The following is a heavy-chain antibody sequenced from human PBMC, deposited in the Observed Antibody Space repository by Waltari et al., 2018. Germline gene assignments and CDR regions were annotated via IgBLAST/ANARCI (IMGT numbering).Heavy chain of an antibody. CDR2: INPSAGST. CDR3: ARSLGDPNFAY. J-gene: IGHJ4*02. D-gene: IGHD3-16*01. CDR1: GYTFTIYY. V-gene: IGHV1-46*01. Sequence: QVQLVQSGAEVKKPGASVKVSCKTSGYTFTIYYIHWVRQAPGQGLEWMGIINPSAGSTTYAHKFQGRVTMTRDRSTSTVYMELSSLRSEDTALYYCARSLGDPNFAYWGQGTLVTVSS.